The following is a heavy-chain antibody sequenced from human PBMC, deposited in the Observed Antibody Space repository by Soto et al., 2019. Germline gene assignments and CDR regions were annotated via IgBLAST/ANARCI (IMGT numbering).Heavy chain of an antibody. CDR2: IHDSGGST. V-gene: IGHV3-23*01. J-gene: IGHJ6*03. CDR3: AKGALGYYMDV. Sequence: GGSLRLSCAASGFTFISYVMSWVRQAPGKGLEWVSSIHDSGGSTYYADSVEGRFTISRDNSKNTLYLQMHSLRAEDTAVYYCAKGALGYYMDVWGKGTTVTVSS. CDR1: GFTFISYV.